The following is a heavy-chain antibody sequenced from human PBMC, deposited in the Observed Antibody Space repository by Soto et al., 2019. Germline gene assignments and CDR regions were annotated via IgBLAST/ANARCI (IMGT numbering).Heavy chain of an antibody. J-gene: IGHJ4*02. CDR2: IYYSGST. D-gene: IGHD5-18*01. CDR1: GGSISSGGYY. Sequence: SETLSLTCTVSGGSISSGGYYWSWIRQHPGKGLEWIGYIYYSGSTYYNPSLKSRLTISVDTSKNQFSLKLSSVTAADTAVYYCVACGYSYVIDYWGLGTLVTVS. CDR3: VACGYSYVIDY. V-gene: IGHV4-31*03.